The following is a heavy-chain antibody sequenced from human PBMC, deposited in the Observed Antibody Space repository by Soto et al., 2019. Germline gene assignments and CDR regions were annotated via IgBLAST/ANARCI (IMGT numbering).Heavy chain of an antibody. CDR1: GGTFSSYA. J-gene: IGHJ6*02. CDR2: IIPIFGTA. V-gene: IGHV1-69*13. D-gene: IGHD5-18*01. Sequence: SVKVSCKASGGTFSSYAISWVRQAPGQGLEWMGGIIPIFGTANYAQKFQGRVTITADESTSTAYMELSSLRSEDTAVYYCARALRGYSYGYYYYGMDVWGQGTTVTVSS. CDR3: ARALRGYSYGYYYYGMDV.